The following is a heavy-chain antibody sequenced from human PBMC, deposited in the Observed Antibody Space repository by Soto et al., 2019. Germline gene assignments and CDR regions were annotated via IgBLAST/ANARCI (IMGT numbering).Heavy chain of an antibody. Sequence: ASVKVSCKTSGYIFTSYPMHWVRQAPGRGLEWVAWINTGNGTTRYSPKLEGRVSLRTDTSASTVYMDLTRLRFEDTAVYYCASNAFDYWGQGTLVAVSP. CDR1: GYIFTSYP. J-gene: IGHJ4*02. V-gene: IGHV1-3*04. CDR3: ASNAFDY. D-gene: IGHD2-8*01. CDR2: INTGNGTT.